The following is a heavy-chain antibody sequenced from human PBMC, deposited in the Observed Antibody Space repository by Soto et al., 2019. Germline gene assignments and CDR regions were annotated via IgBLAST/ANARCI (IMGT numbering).Heavy chain of an antibody. V-gene: IGHV3-53*01. CDR1: GFAVSTKH. Sequence: QSGGSLRLSCAASGFAVSTKHMSWVRQAPGKGLEWVSLFYSGGTTSYADSVKGRFTISRDNSKNTLYLQMNSLRVEDTAVYYCATGWPGGFDYWGQGTLVTVSS. D-gene: IGHD2-15*01. CDR3: ATGWPGGFDY. CDR2: FYSGGTT. J-gene: IGHJ4*02.